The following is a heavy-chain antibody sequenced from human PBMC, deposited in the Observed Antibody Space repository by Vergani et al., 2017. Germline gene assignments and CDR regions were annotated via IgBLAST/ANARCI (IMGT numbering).Heavy chain of an antibody. CDR2: IKRDGTET. V-gene: IGHV3-7*01. D-gene: IGHD1-26*01. J-gene: IGHJ1*01. Sequence: EVHLEESGGGLVQPGGSLRLSCAASGFTFGDYYMAWIRPAPGKGLDWVASIKRDGTETFYVDSVKGRFTISRDNAKTTLYLQMNSLRDEDRGVYYCARISCGSAPYLHYWGQGTLVTVAS. CDR1: GFTFGDYY. CDR3: ARISCGSAPYLHY.